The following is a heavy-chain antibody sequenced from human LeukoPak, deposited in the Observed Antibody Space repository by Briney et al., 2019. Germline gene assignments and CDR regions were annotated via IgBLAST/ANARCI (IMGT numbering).Heavy chain of an antibody. CDR3: ARGEAGRDFDY. CDR2: INSDGSST. J-gene: IGHJ4*02. D-gene: IGHD1-26*01. Sequence: GGSLRLSCAASGFTFSSYWMHWVSHAPGKGLVWVSRINSDGSSTSYADSVKGRFTISRDNANNTLYLQMNSLRAEDTAVYYCARGEAGRDFDYWGQGTLVTVSS. CDR1: GFTFSSYW. V-gene: IGHV3-74*01.